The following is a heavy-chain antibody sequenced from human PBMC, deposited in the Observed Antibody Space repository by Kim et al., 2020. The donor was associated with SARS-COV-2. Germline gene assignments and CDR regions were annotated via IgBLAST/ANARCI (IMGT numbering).Heavy chain of an antibody. D-gene: IGHD3-10*01. V-gene: IGHV3-53*01. J-gene: IGHJ6*02. Sequence: SVKGRFTISRDNSKTTLYHQMNSLRAEDSAVYYCAREPPLGFGGGGMDVWGQGTTVTVSS. CDR3: AREPPLGFGGGGMDV.